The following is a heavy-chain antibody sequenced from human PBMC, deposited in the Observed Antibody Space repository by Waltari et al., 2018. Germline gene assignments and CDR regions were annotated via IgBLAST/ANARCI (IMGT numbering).Heavy chain of an antibody. J-gene: IGHJ4*02. CDR3: ARDRQGASASSPEITH. CDR1: GFTFINYA. CDR2: MSSVGGTK. Sequence: QVHLVESGGGVGQPGMSLRLSCTASGFTFINYAMHWVRQAPGKGRGWLALMSSVGGTKYYADSVRGRFTGSRDKSTNTLHLKITSLTTEDAGVYYCARDRQGASASSPEITHWGQGTLVTVSS. V-gene: IGHV3-30*04. D-gene: IGHD3-10*01.